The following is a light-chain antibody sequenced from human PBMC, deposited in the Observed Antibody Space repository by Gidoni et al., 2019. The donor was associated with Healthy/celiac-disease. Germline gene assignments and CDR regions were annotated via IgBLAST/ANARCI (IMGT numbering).Light chain of an antibody. J-gene: IGKJ2*01. CDR2: AAA. Sequence: DSQMSQSPSSLPASLRDRVTITCRAGQNIVIYLNWYHQKPGQAPTRLIYAAANLQSGVPSRFSGGGSGTDFTLTISSLQPEDFAAYYCQPSYRTPYPFGQGTKLEIK. CDR3: QPSYRTPYP. CDR1: QNIVIY. V-gene: IGKV1-39*01.